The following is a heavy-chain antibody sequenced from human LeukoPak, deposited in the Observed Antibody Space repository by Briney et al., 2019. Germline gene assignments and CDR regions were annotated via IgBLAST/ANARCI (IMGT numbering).Heavy chain of an antibody. D-gene: IGHD3-10*01. J-gene: IGHJ4*02. CDR3: ASSSFYGSGGYLFDY. CDR2: ISSRISYI. Sequence: GGALRLSCAASGFTFSIYSMNWVCEGPGKGLEWGSSISSRISYIYYADSLKGRVTISRDNAQNSLYLQMNSLRAEDTAVYYCASSSFYGSGGYLFDYWGQGTLVTVSS. CDR1: GFTFSIYS. V-gene: IGHV3-21*01.